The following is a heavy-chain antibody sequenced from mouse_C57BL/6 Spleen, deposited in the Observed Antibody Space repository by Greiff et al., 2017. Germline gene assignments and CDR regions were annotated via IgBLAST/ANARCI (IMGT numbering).Heavy chain of an antibody. J-gene: IGHJ4*01. Sequence: EVKVVESEGGLVQPGSSMKLSCTASGFTFSDYYMAWVRQVPEKGLEWVANINYDGSSTYYLDSLKSRFIISRDNAKNILYLQMSSLKSEDTATYYCARDLYAMDYWGQGTSVTVSS. V-gene: IGHV5-16*01. CDR2: INYDGSST. CDR1: GFTFSDYY. CDR3: ARDLYAMDY.